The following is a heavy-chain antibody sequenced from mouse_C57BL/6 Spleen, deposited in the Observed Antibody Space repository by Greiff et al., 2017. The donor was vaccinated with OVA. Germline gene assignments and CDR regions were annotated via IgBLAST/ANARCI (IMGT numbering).Heavy chain of an antibody. V-gene: IGHV1-82*01. CDR3: ASPYYGISFAY. CDR1: GYAFSSSW. J-gene: IGHJ3*01. D-gene: IGHD2-10*01. CDR2: ISPGDGDT. Sequence: QVQLQQSGPELVKPGASVKISCKASGYAFSSSWMNWVKQRPGKGLEWIGRISPGDGDTNYNGKFKGKATLTADKSSSTSYMQLSSLTPEDSAVYFCASPYYGISFAYWGQGTLVTVSA.